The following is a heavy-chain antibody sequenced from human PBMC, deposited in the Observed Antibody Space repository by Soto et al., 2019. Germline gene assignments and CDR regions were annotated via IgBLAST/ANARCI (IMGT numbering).Heavy chain of an antibody. D-gene: IGHD3-10*01. CDR2: VHHSWGT. J-gene: IGHJ6*02. CDR3: ARQGFGPLHGLVDV. CDR1: GGSINSYY. V-gene: IGHV4-59*08. Sequence: QVQLQESGPGLVKPSETLYLSCTVSGGSINSYYWSWIRQSPGKRMEWIGYVHHSWGTSYNPSLQSRVAISLDTSKSQFSLKVTSVTATDTAVYYCARQGFGPLHGLVDVWGQGTTVTVSS.